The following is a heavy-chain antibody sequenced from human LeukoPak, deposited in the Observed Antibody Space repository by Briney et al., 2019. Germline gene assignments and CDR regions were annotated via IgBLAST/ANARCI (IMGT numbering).Heavy chain of an antibody. CDR1: GFTFSSYG. Sequence: GGSLRLSCAASGFTFSSYGMSWVRQAPGKGLEWVSAISGSGGSTYYADSVKGRFTISRDNSKNTLYLQMNSLRAEDTAVYYCAKDDNYIRFLSWGQGTLVSVSS. V-gene: IGHV3-23*01. CDR2: ISGSGGST. CDR3: AKDDNYIRFLS. D-gene: IGHD3-16*01. J-gene: IGHJ5*02.